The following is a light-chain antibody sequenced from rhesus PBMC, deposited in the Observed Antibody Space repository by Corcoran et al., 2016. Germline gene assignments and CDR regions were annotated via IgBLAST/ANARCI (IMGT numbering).Light chain of an antibody. CDR2: YAT. CDR1: QGISNY. J-gene: IGKJ1*01. V-gene: IGKV1S14*01. Sequence: DIQMTQSPSSLSVSVGDTVTITWRASQGISNYLAWYQQKPGKAPQPLIYYATSLESGVPSRISGSCSRTDVTLTINSLQPEDFTTYYFQQRNSYPGTCGQGTTVEIK. CDR3: QQRNSYPGT.